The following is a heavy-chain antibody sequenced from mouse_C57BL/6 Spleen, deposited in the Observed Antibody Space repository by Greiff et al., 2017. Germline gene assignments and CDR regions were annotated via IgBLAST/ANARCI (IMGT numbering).Heavy chain of an antibody. J-gene: IGHJ2*01. CDR2: IYPSDSET. D-gene: IGHD2-1*01. V-gene: IGHV1-61*01. CDR3: ARGGIYYGNSNYFDY. Sequence: QVQLQQPGAELVRPGSSVKLSCKASGYTFTSYWMDWVKQRPGQGLEWIGNIYPSDSETHYNQKFKDKATLTVDKSSSTVYMQLSSLTSEDSAVYYCARGGIYYGNSNYFDYWSQGTTLTVSS. CDR1: GYTFTSYW.